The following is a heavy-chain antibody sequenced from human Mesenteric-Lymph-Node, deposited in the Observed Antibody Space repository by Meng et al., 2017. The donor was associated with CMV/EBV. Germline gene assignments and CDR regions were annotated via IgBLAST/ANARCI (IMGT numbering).Heavy chain of an antibody. D-gene: IGHD3-3*01. CDR2: IIPIFGTA. J-gene: IGHJ4*02. V-gene: IGHV1-69*05. CDR3: ARATPGDDFWSGSLLDY. CDR1: TFNSYA. Sequence: TFNSYAINWVRQAPGQGLEWMGGIIPIFGTANYAQKFQGRVTITTDESTNTAYMDLSSLKSDDTAVYYCARATPGDDFWSGSLLDYWGQGTLVTVSS.